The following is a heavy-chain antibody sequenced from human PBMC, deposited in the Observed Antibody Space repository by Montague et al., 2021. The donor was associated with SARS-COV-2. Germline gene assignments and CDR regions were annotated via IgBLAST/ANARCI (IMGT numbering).Heavy chain of an antibody. J-gene: IGHJ6*02. CDR2: ISGSGDIT. CDR1: GFSFSNYA. CDR3: ATGAAAAFDYYGMDV. V-gene: IGHV3-23*01. Sequence: SLRLSCAASGFSFSNYAMSWVRQAPGKGLEWVSPISGSGDITHYADSVKGRFTISRDNSKNTLYLQMNSLRAEDTALYYCATGAAAAFDYYGMDVWGQGTTVTVSS. D-gene: IGHD6-13*01.